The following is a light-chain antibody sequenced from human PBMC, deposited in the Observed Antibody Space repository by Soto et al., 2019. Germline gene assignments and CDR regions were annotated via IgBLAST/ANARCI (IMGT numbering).Light chain of an antibody. Sequence: EIVLTQSPGTLSLSPGERATLSCRASQSVSSSFLAWYQQKPGQAPRLLIYGASSRATGIPDRFSGSGSGTDFTLTISRLEPEDSAVYYCQQYGSSPTITFGQGTRREIK. V-gene: IGKV3-20*01. CDR2: GAS. J-gene: IGKJ5*01. CDR3: QQYGSSPTIT. CDR1: QSVSSSF.